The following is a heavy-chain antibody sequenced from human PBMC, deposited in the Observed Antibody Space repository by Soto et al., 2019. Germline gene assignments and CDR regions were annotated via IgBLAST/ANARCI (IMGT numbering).Heavy chain of an antibody. V-gene: IGHV3-30*18. CDR2: VSHDGRNT. CDR3: AKGGRQWLVTSDFSY. D-gene: IGHD6-19*01. J-gene: IGHJ4*02. CDR1: GFTFSDNA. Sequence: VPLVESGGGVVKTGRSLRLSCAASGFTFSDNAMHWVRQAPGKGLEWVAVVSHDGRNTHYADSVKGRFTIARDSAKNTVSLEMSSLRAEDPAVYYCAKGGRQWLVTSDFSYRGQVALVTVSS.